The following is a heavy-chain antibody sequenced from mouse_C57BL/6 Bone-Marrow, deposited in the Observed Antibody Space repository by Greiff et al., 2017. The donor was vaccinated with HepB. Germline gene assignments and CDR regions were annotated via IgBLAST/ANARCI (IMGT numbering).Heavy chain of an antibody. Sequence: DVMLVESGGGLVQPGGSMKLSCVASGFTFSNYWMNWVRQSPEKGLEWVAQIRLKSDNYATHYAESVKGRFTISRDDSKSSVYLQMNNLRAEDTGIYYCTRVYSNRYFDVWGTGTTVTVSS. D-gene: IGHD2-5*01. J-gene: IGHJ1*03. V-gene: IGHV6-3*01. CDR3: TRVYSNRYFDV. CDR2: IRLKSDNYAT. CDR1: GFTFSNYW.